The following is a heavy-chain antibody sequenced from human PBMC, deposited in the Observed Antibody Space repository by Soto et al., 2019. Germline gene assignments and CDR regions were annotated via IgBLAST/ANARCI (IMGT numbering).Heavy chain of an antibody. Sequence: SETLSLTCAVYGGSFSGYYWSWIRQPPGKGLEWIGDINHSGSTNYNPSLKSRVTISVDTSKNQFSLKLRSLTAADTAVYYCAKRPINAPGYFDYWGQGTLVTVSS. CDR3: AKRPINAPGYFDY. CDR2: INHSGST. CDR1: GGSFSGYY. V-gene: IGHV4-34*01. J-gene: IGHJ4*02.